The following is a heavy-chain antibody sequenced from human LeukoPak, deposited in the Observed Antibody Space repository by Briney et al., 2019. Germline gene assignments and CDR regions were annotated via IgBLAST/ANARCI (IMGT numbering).Heavy chain of an antibody. Sequence: GGSLRLSCAASGFTFSSYGMHWVRQAPGKGLEWVAFIRYDGSNKYYAGSVKGRFTISRDNSKNTLYLQMNSLRAEDTAVYYCAKDDYSGTSGSYQEFDPWGQGTLVTVSS. V-gene: IGHV3-30*02. J-gene: IGHJ5*02. CDR1: GFTFSSYG. D-gene: IGHD1-26*01. CDR2: IRYDGSNK. CDR3: AKDDYSGTSGSYQEFDP.